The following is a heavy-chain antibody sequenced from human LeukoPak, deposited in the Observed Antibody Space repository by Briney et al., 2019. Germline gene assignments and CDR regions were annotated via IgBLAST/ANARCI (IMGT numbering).Heavy chain of an antibody. D-gene: IGHD2-2*02. CDR3: AKVNIVVVPAAIPSLAGSNDAFDI. CDR2: ISGGSSYI. CDR1: GFTLSSYS. V-gene: IGHV3-21*01. Sequence: GGSLRLSCAASGFTLSSYSMNWVRQAPGKGLEWVSTISGGSSYIYYADSVKGRFTISRDNAKSSLYLQMNSLRTEDTAVYYCAKVNIVVVPAAIPSLAGSNDAFDIWGQGTMVTVSS. J-gene: IGHJ3*02.